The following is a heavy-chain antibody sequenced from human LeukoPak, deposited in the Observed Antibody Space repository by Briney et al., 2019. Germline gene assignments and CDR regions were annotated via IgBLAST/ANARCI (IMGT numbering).Heavy chain of an antibody. Sequence: SETLSLTCIVSGGSISSSGYYWDWIRQPPGKGLEWIGTFYHTGSTYYNPSLKSRITISVDTSKNQFSLKLRSVTAADTAVYYCARHSRSGYGDYESAFDIWGQGTMVTVSS. D-gene: IGHD5-12*01. J-gene: IGHJ3*02. V-gene: IGHV4-39*01. CDR3: ARHSRSGYGDYESAFDI. CDR2: FYHTGST. CDR1: GGSISSSGYY.